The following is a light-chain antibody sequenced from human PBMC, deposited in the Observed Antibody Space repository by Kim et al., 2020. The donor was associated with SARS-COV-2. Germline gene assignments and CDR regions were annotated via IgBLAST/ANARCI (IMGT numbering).Light chain of an antibody. J-gene: IGKJ1*01. CDR3: ERYGSSPWT. V-gene: IGKV3-20*01. CDR2: GAH. Sequence: PGERATPPGTASPGVSSSYLARYKQKRGQAPRLLIYGAHSRATGIPDRCSGSGSGRDFTLTISRVETEDIAVYYCERYGSSPWTFGQGAKVEIK. CDR1: PGVSSSY.